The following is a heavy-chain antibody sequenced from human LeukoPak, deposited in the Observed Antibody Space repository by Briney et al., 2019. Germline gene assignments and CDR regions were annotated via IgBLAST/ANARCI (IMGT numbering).Heavy chain of an antibody. CDR3: ARGQPGIAAARWFDP. CDR1: GFSFSSYA. J-gene: IGHJ5*02. D-gene: IGHD6-13*01. CDR2: ISSDGINK. V-gene: IGHV3-30*07. Sequence: PGGSLRLSCAASGFSFSSYAVHWVRQAPGKGLEWVAVISSDGINKYYADSVRGRFTISRDNAKNSLYLQMNSLRAEDTAVYYCARGQPGIAAARWFDPWGQGTLVTVSS.